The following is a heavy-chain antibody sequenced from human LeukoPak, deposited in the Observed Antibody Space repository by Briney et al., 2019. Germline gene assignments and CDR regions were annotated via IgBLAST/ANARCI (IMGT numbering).Heavy chain of an antibody. CDR2: IWYDGSNK. CDR1: GFTFSSYG. Sequence: GRSLRLSCAASGFTFSSYGMHWIRQAPEKGLEGVAVIWYDGSNKYYGDSVKGRFTISRDNSKNTLYLQMNNLRAEDTAVYYCARDYSSSWTANPPYYYYYGMDVWGQGTTVTVSS. J-gene: IGHJ6*02. D-gene: IGHD6-13*01. V-gene: IGHV3-33*01. CDR3: ARDYSSSWTANPPYYYYYGMDV.